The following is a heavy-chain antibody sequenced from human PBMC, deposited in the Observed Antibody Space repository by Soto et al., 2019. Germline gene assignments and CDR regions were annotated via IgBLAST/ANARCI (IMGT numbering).Heavy chain of an antibody. J-gene: IGHJ4*02. CDR3: AKDISFDTSAYNY. CDR2: LSGDGTTT. Sequence: GSLRLSCTASGFTFSTYVISWVRQAPGKGLEWVSSLSGDGTTTYYIDSVKGRFTISRDNSRNTLSLQMNSLRTEDTAVYYCAKDISFDTSAYNYWGQGILVTVSS. V-gene: IGHV3-23*01. D-gene: IGHD3-22*01. CDR1: GFTFSTYV.